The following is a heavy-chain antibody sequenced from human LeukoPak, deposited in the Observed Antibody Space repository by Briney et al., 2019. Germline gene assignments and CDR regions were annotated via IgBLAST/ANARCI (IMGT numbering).Heavy chain of an antibody. CDR1: GFTFSSYA. CDR2: ISYDGSNK. CDR3: ARGGRYYYYGMDV. D-gene: IGHD2-15*01. J-gene: IGHJ6*02. V-gene: IGHV3-30-3*01. Sequence: GGSLRLSCAASGFTFSSYAMHWVRQAPGKGLEWVAVISYDGSNKYYADSVKGRFTISTDNSKNTLYLQMNSLRAEDTAVYYCARGGRYYYYGMDVWGQGTTVTVSS.